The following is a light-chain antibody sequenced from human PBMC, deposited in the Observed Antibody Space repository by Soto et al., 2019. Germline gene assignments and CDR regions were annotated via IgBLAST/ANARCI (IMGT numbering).Light chain of an antibody. CDR2: KAS. J-gene: IGKJ3*01. V-gene: IGKV1-5*03. CDR1: QSISSW. Sequence: DIQMTQSPSTLSASVGDRVTITCRASQSISSWLAWYQQKPGKAPKLLIYKASSLESGVPSRFSGSGSETEFTLTISSLQPDDFATYYCQQYNSYPFTFGPGTKVDI. CDR3: QQYNSYPFT.